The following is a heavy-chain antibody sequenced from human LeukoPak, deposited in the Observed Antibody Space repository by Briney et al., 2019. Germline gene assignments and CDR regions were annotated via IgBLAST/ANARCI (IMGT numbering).Heavy chain of an antibody. Sequence: GGSLRLSCAASGFTFSDYYMSWIRQAPGKGLEWVSYISSSGSTIYYADSVKGRFTISRDNAKNSLYLQMNSLRAEDTALYHCARRKLGDAFDIWGQGTMVTVSS. CDR1: GFTFSDYY. CDR2: ISSSGSTI. V-gene: IGHV3-11*01. D-gene: IGHD3-16*01. J-gene: IGHJ3*02. CDR3: ARRKLGDAFDI.